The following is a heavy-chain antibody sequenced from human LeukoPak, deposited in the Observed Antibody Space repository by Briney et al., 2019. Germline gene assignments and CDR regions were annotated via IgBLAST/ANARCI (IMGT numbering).Heavy chain of an antibody. CDR1: GFTFSSYW. D-gene: IGHD6-13*01. CDR2: IKTDGSST. V-gene: IGHV3-74*01. CDR3: GPEAALGY. Sequence: AGGSLRLSCAASGFTFSSYWMHWVRQAPGKGLVWVSRIKTDGSSTTYADSVKGRFTISRDNAKNTLYLQMNSLRVDDTAVYYCGPEAALGYWGQGTLVTVCS. J-gene: IGHJ4*02.